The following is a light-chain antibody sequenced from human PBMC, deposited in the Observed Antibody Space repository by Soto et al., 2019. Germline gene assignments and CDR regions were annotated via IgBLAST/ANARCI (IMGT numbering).Light chain of an antibody. V-gene: IGKV4-1*01. Sequence: DIVMTQSPHSLAVSLGERATINCKSSQSVLSTSNNRDYLAWYQQKPGQPPKLLINWASTRLSGVPDRFSGSGSGTDFTLTSSSLQVEDVAVYYCQHYLDMPLTFGGGTRVEIK. CDR3: QHYLDMPLT. CDR2: WAS. J-gene: IGKJ4*01. CDR1: QSVLSTSNNRDY.